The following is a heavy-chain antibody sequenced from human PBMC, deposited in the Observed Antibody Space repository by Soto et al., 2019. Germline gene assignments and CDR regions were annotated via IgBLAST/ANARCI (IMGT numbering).Heavy chain of an antibody. D-gene: IGHD2-15*01. CDR1: GGSISSSNW. CDR3: ARAHCSGGSCYSVQHWFDP. J-gene: IGHJ5*02. Sequence: QVQLQESGPGLVKPSGTLSLTCAVSGGSISSSNWWSWVRKPPGKGLEWIGEMYHSGSTNYNPSRKGRVTISVDKSKNQFSLKLSSVTAADMAVYYCARAHCSGGSCYSVQHWFDPWGQGTLVTVSS. CDR2: MYHSGST. V-gene: IGHV4-4*02.